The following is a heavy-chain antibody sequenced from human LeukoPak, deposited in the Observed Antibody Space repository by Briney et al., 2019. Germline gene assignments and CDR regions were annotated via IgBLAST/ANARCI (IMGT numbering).Heavy chain of an antibody. J-gene: IGHJ2*01. CDR1: GFTFSRYS. CDR3: PRVQWLGQYWYSHL. CDR2: LSGSGGST. V-gene: IGHV3-23*01. D-gene: IGHD6-19*01. Sequence: PGGSLRLSCVASGFTFSRYSMSWVRQPPGEGVDWVSTLSGSGGSTYYADSVKGRFTISRDTPKNTLYLQMNTLRAEDTHLYVWPRVQWLGQYWYSHLGGGGTLVTLPS.